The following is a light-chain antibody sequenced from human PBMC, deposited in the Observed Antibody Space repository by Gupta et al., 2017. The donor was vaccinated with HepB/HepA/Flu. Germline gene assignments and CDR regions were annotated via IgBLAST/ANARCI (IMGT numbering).Light chain of an antibody. CDR3: QQSDSTLRT. Sequence: DLQMTQSPSSLSASVGDRVTITCRASQSISSYLNWDQQKPGKAPKLPIYAASSLQSGVPSRFSGSGSGTDFTLTISSLQPEDFATYYCQQSDSTLRTFGGGTKVEIK. CDR2: AAS. J-gene: IGKJ4*01. CDR1: QSISSY. V-gene: IGKV1-39*01.